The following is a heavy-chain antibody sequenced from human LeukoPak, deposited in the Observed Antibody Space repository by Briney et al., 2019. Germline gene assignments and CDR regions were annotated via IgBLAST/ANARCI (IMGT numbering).Heavy chain of an antibody. CDR3: ARERTTRGIVVVAAAIKNHWFDP. V-gene: IGHV6-1*01. D-gene: IGHD2-2*02. CDR2: TYYRSKWYN. Sequence: SQTLSLTCAISGDSVSSNSAAWNWIRQSPSRGLEWLGRTYYRSKWYNDYAVSVKSRITINPDTSKNQFSLQLNSVTPEDTAVYYCARERTTRGIVVVAAAIKNHWFDPWGQGTLVTVSS. J-gene: IGHJ5*02. CDR1: GDSVSSNSAA.